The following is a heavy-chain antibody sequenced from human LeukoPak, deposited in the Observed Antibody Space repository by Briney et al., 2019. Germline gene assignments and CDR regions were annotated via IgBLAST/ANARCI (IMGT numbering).Heavy chain of an antibody. CDR1: GGSISSSSYY. CDR2: IYYSGST. J-gene: IGHJ3*02. D-gene: IGHD3-22*01. CDR3: ASSSYYDSSGSDAFDI. V-gene: IGHV4-39*01. Sequence: PSETLSLTCTVSGGSISSSSYYWGWIRQPPGKGLEWIGSIYYSGSTYYNPSLKSRVTISVDTSKNQFSLKLSSVTAADTAVYYCASSSYYDSSGSDAFDIWGQGTMVTVSS.